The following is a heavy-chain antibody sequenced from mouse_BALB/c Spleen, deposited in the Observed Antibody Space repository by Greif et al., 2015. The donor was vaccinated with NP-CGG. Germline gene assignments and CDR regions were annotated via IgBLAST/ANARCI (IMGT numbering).Heavy chain of an antibody. CDR1: GYTFTSYW. CDR2: INPSNGRT. D-gene: IGHD2-3*01. CDR3: ARKVYDGYYNAMDY. V-gene: IGHV1S81*02. Sequence: VKLMESGAELVKPGASVKLSCKASGYTFTSYWMHWVKQRPGQGLEWIGEINPSNGRTNYNEKFKSKATLTVDKSSSTAYMQLSSLTSEDSAVYYCARKVYDGYYNAMDYWGQGTSVTVSS. J-gene: IGHJ4*01.